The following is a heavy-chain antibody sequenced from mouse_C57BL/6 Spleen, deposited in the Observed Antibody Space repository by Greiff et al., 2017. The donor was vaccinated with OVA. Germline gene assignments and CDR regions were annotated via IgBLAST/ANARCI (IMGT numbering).Heavy chain of an antibody. V-gene: IGHV14-2*01. J-gene: IGHJ3*01. Sequence: VQLQQSGAELVKPGASVKLSCTASGFNIKDYYMHWVKQRTEQGLEWIGRIDPEDGETKYAPKFQGKATITADTSSNTSCLQLSSLTSEDTAVYYCARSRSTMVRAYWGQGTLVTVSA. D-gene: IGHD2-2*01. CDR3: ARSRSTMVRAY. CDR2: IDPEDGET. CDR1: GFNIKDYY.